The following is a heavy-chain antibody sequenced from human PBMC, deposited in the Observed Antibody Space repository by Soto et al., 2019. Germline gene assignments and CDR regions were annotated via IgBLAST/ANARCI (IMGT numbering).Heavy chain of an antibody. CDR2: ISYDGSNK. CDR3: AKDHPYYYDSSGYYSPGY. Sequence: GGSLRLSCAASGFTFSSYGMHWVRQAPGKGLEWVAVISYDGSNKYYADSVKGRFTISRDNSKNTLYLQMNSLRAEDTAVYYCAKDHPYYYDSSGYYSPGYWGQGTLVTVSS. V-gene: IGHV3-30*18. CDR1: GFTFSSYG. D-gene: IGHD3-22*01. J-gene: IGHJ4*02.